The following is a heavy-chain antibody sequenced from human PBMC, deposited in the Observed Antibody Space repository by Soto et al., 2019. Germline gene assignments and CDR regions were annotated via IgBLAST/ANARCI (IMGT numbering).Heavy chain of an antibody. CDR2: ISGSGGST. V-gene: IGHV3-23*01. CDR3: AKNQGVELLPLANVDWFEA. D-gene: IGHD3-10*01. J-gene: IGHJ5*02. Sequence: QPGGSLRLSCVYSEFTFSSHTMSCVRHSPGKGLEWVSGISGSGGSTWDADSVKGRFTISRDNSKNNLYLQMNSLRAEDTAVYYCAKNQGVELLPLANVDWFEAWGQ. CDR1: EFTFSSHT.